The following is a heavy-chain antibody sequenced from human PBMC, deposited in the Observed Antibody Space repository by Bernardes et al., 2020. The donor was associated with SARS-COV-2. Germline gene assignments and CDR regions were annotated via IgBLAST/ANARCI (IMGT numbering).Heavy chain of an antibody. CDR3: ARHGGRKEFDP. V-gene: IGHV4-39*01. CDR2: IYYSGST. CDR1: GGSISSSSYY. D-gene: IGHD2-15*01. Sequence: LSLTCTVSGGSISSSSYYWGWIRQPPGKGLEWIGSIYYSGSTYYNPSLKSRVTISVDTSKNQFSLKLSSVTAADTAVYYCARHGGRKEFDPWGQGTLVTVSS. J-gene: IGHJ5*02.